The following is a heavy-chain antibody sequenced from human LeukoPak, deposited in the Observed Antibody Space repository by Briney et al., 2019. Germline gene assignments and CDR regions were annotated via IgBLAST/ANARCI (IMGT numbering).Heavy chain of an antibody. Sequence: GGSLGLSCAASGFTFSSYAMHWVRQAPGKGLEWVAVISYDGSNKYYADSVKGRFTISRDNSKNTLYLQMNSLRAEDTAVYYCARPTYYDILTGPMGDAFDIWGQGTMVTVSS. D-gene: IGHD3-9*01. V-gene: IGHV3-30-3*01. CDR3: ARPTYYDILTGPMGDAFDI. CDR1: GFTFSSYA. J-gene: IGHJ3*02. CDR2: ISYDGSNK.